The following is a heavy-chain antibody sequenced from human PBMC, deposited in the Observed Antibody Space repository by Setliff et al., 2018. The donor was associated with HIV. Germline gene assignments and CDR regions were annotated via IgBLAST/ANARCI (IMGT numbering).Heavy chain of an antibody. J-gene: IGHJ6*03. D-gene: IGHD3-3*01. CDR1: GGSISSYY. V-gene: IGHV4-4*08. CDR2: IYTSGST. CDR3: ARDTLYYNFWSGYPRYYYYYMDV. Sequence: KPSETLSLTCTVSGGSISSYYWSWIRQPPGKGLEWIGYIYTSGSTNYNPSLKSRVTISVDTSKNQFSLKLSSVTAADTAVYYCARDTLYYNFWSGYPRYYYYYMDVWGKGTTVTVSS.